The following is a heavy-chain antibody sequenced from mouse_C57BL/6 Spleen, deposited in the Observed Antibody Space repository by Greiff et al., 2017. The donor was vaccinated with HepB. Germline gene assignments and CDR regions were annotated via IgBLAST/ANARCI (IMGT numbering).Heavy chain of an antibody. CDR2: IYPGDGDT. CDR1: GYAFSSSW. Sequence: VKLVESGPELVKPGASVKISCKASGYAFSSSWMNWVKQRPGKGLEWIGRIYPGDGDTNYNGKFKGKATLTADKSSSTAYMPLSSLTSEDSAVYFCARESTTVVATRGSYAMDYWGQGTSVTVSS. V-gene: IGHV1-82*01. D-gene: IGHD1-1*01. J-gene: IGHJ4*01. CDR3: ARESTTVVATRGSYAMDY.